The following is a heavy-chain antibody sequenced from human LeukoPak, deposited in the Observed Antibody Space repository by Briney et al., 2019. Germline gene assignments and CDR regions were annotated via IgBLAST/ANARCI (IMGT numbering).Heavy chain of an antibody. CDR3: ARHASSSLDI. CDR1: GFTVSSNY. CDR2: IYSGGST. Sequence: GGSLRLSCAASGFTVSSNYMSWVRQAPGKGLEWVSVIYSGGSTYYADSVKGRFTISGDNSKNTLYLQMNSLRAEDTAVYYCARHASSSLDIWGQGTMVTVSS. V-gene: IGHV3-53*01. J-gene: IGHJ3*02. D-gene: IGHD3-10*01.